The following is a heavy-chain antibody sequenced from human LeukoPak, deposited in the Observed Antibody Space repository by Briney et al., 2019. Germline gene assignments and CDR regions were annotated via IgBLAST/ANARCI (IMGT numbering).Heavy chain of an antibody. CDR2: IKQDGSEK. CDR3: TRLLDTAMIISALDY. D-gene: IGHD5-18*01. J-gene: IGHJ4*02. Sequence: GGSLRLSCAASGFTFGNYWMSWVRQAPGKGLEWVANIKQDGSEKYYVDSVKGRFTISRDNAKNALYLQMNSLKTEDTAVYYCTRLLDTAMIISALDYWGQGTQVTVSS. V-gene: IGHV3-7*05. CDR1: GFTFGNYW.